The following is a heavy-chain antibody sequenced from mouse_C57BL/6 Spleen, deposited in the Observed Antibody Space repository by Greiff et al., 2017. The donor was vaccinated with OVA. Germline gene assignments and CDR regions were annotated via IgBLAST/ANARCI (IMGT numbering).Heavy chain of an antibody. CDR1: GFNIKDDY. D-gene: IGHD2-2*01. CDR2: IDPENGDT. Sequence: VHVKQSGAELVRPGASVKLSCTASGFNIKDDYMHWVKQRPEQGLEWIGWIDPENGDTEYASKFQGKATITADTSSNTAYLQLSSLTSEDTAVYYCTTRGYDEYYFDYWGQGTTLTVSS. CDR3: TTRGYDEYYFDY. J-gene: IGHJ2*01. V-gene: IGHV14-4*01.